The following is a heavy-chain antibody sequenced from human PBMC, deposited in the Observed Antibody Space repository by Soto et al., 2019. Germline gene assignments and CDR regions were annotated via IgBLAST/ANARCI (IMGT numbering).Heavy chain of an antibody. J-gene: IGHJ6*01. CDR2: IPYDGSNK. CDR1: GFTFSLYG. D-gene: IGHD6-13*01. V-gene: IGHV3-30*18. Sequence: LRLSSAASGFTFSLYGMHWVGQAPGKGLEWLAVIPYDGSNKYYADSVKGRFTISRDNSKNTLYLQMNRLRAEDTAVYYCAKDSYSSSWFYYYYGMDVWGQGTTVTVSS. CDR3: AKDSYSSSWFYYYYGMDV.